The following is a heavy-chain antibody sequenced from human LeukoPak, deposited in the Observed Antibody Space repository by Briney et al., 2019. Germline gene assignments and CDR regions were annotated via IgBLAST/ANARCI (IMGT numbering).Heavy chain of an antibody. CDR3: ARDSDYYYDFWSGRHYYFDY. CDR2: ISSSSSTI. CDR1: GFTFSSYS. V-gene: IGHV3-48*02. D-gene: IGHD3-3*01. J-gene: IGHJ4*02. Sequence: GGSLRLSCAASGFTFSSYSMNWVSQAPGKGLEWVSYISSSSSTIYHADSVKGRFTISRDNAKNSLYLQMNSLRDEDTAVYYCARDSDYYYDFWSGRHYYFDYWGQGTLVTVSS.